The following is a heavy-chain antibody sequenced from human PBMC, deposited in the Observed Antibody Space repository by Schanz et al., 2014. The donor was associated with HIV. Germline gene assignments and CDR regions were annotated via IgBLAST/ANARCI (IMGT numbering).Heavy chain of an antibody. CDR2: IWYDGSNK. CDR3: AREYCGGDCYSYGTYGMDV. Sequence: QVRLVESGGGVVQPGRSLRLSCAASGFTFSSYGMHWVRQAPGKGLEWVTVIWYDGSNKYYVDSVKGRFTISRDNSKKKLFLKMNSLRAEDTAVYYCAREYCGGDCYSYGTYGMDVWGQGTTVTVSS. CDR1: GFTFSSYG. J-gene: IGHJ6*02. D-gene: IGHD2-21*02. V-gene: IGHV3-33*01.